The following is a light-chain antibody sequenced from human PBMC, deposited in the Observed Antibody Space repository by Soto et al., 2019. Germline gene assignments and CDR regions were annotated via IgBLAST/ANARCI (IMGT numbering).Light chain of an antibody. CDR3: QHYNSYSEA. CDR2: KAS. Sequence: DIQMTQSPSTLSGSVGERVTITCRASQTMSSWLAWYQQKPGKAPKLLIYKASTLKSGVPSRFSGSGSGTEFTLTISSLQPDDFATYYCQHYNSYSEAFGQGTKVDIK. CDR1: QTMSSW. J-gene: IGKJ1*01. V-gene: IGKV1-5*03.